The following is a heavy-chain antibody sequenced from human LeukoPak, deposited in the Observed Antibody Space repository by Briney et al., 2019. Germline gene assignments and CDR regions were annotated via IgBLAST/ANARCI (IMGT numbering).Heavy chain of an antibody. J-gene: IGHJ3*02. CDR3: ARRSSSSWTLGAFDI. Sequence: PGGSLRLSCAASGFTVSSTYMSWVRQAPGKGLEWVSVIYPGGDTYHADSVKGRFTISRDNAKDTLYLQMNSLRAEDTAVYYCARRSSSSWTLGAFDIWGQGTMVTVSS. V-gene: IGHV3-53*01. D-gene: IGHD6-13*01. CDR2: IYPGGDT. CDR1: GFTVSSTY.